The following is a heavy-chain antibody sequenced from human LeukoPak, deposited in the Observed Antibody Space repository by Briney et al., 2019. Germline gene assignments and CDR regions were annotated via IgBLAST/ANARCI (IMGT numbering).Heavy chain of an antibody. Sequence: SETLSLTCTVSGGSISSSSYYWGWIRQPPGKGLEWIGSIYYSGSTYYNPSLKSRVTISVDTSKNQFSLKLSSVTAADTAVYYCAREGITSLQWLARGAFDIWGQGTMVTVSS. CDR2: IYYSGST. D-gene: IGHD6-19*01. V-gene: IGHV4-39*07. CDR1: GGSISSSSYY. CDR3: AREGITSLQWLARGAFDI. J-gene: IGHJ3*02.